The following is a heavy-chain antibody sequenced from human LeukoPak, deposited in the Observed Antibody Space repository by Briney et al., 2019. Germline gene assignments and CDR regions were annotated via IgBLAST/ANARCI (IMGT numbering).Heavy chain of an antibody. Sequence: PGGSLRLSCAASGFRLSSYWMIWVRQAPGKGLEWVANINQDGSEKYYVDSVKGRFTISRDNAKNSLYLQMNSLRAEDTAVYYCARDGHPFDLWGQGTLDTVAS. V-gene: IGHV3-7*01. CDR3: ARDGHPFDL. CDR1: GFRLSSYW. CDR2: INQDGSEK. J-gene: IGHJ4*02.